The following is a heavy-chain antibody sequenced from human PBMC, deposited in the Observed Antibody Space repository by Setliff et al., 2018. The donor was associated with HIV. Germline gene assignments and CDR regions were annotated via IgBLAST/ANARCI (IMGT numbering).Heavy chain of an antibody. CDR3: AKTLPTLYPPHDYYFAMDV. CDR2: IKEDGSEK. Sequence: GSLRLSCAASGFLFHTYWMSWVRQAPGKGLEWVANIKEDGSEKYYADSVKGRFTISRDNSKNTLYLQMNSLRAEDTAVYYCAKTLPTLYPPHDYYFAMDVWGQGTTVTVSS. D-gene: IGHD2-15*01. V-gene: IGHV3-7*02. J-gene: IGHJ6*02. CDR1: GFLFHTYW.